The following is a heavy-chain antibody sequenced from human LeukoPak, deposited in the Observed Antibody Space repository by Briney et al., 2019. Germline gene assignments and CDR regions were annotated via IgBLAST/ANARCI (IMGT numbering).Heavy chain of an antibody. Sequence: PGRSLRLSCAASGFTFSSYAMHWVRQAPGKGLERVAVISYDGSNKYYADSVKGRFTISRDNAKNSLYLQMNSLRAEDTALYYCAKDMGAAAGTIYYYYGMDVWGQGTTVTVSS. CDR1: GFTFSSYA. CDR2: ISYDGSNK. D-gene: IGHD6-13*01. J-gene: IGHJ6*02. CDR3: AKDMGAAAGTIYYYYGMDV. V-gene: IGHV3-30*04.